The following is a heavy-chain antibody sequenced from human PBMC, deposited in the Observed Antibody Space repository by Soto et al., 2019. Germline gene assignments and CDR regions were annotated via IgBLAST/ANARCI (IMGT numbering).Heavy chain of an antibody. V-gene: IGHV4-34*01. J-gene: IGHJ6*03. Sequence: SETLSLTCAVYGGSFSGYYWSWIRQPPGKGLEWIGEINHSGSTNYNPSLKSRVTISVDTSKNQFSLKLSSVTAADTAVYYCARGLGYCSGGSCGSKTKTPRPRANYYYYYMDVWGKGTTVTVSS. CDR2: INHSGST. CDR3: ARGLGYCSGGSCGSKTKTPRPRANYYYYYMDV. D-gene: IGHD2-15*01. CDR1: GGSFSGYY.